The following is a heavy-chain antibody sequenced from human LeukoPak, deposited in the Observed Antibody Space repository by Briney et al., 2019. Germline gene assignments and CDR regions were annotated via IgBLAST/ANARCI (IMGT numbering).Heavy chain of an antibody. J-gene: IGHJ3*02. CDR3: ARDEPLYYYDSSGHDAFDI. V-gene: IGHV1-69*06. CDR2: IIPIFGTA. CDR1: GGTFSSYA. D-gene: IGHD3-22*01. Sequence: SVKVSCKASGGTFSSYATSWVRQAPGQGLEWMGGIIPIFGTANYAQKFQGRVTITADKSTSTAYMELSSLRSEDTAVYYCARDEPLYYYDSSGHDAFDIWGQGTMVTVSS.